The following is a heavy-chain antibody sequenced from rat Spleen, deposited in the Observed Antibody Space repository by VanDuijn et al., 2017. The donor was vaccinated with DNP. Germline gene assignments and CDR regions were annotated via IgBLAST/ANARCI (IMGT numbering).Heavy chain of an antibody. CDR1: GFTFSDYN. V-gene: IGHV5-7*01. Sequence: EVQLVESGGGLVQPGRSLKLSCAASGFTFSDYNMAWVRQAPKKGLEWVATIRYDGCRTYYRDSVKGRFTISRDDAKTTLYLQMDSLRSEDTATYYCATSSYFGYDYGFAYWGQGTLVTVSS. CDR2: IRYDGCRT. D-gene: IGHD1-7*01. J-gene: IGHJ3*01. CDR3: ATSSYFGYDYGFAY.